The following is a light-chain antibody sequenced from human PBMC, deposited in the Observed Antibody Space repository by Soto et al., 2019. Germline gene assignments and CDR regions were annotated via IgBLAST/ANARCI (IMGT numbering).Light chain of an antibody. CDR3: QSYDSSLSGYLV. CDR1: SSNIGAGYD. J-gene: IGLJ2*01. V-gene: IGLV1-40*01. Sequence: QSVLTQPPSVSGSPGQRVTISCTRSSSNIGAGYDVHWYQQLPGTAPKLLIYGNSNRPSGVPDRFSGSKSGTSASLAITGLPAEDEADYSCQSYDSSLSGYLVFGGGTKVTVL. CDR2: GNS.